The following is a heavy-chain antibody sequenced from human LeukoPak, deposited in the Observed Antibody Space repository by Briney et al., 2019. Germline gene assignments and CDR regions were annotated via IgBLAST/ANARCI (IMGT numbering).Heavy chain of an antibody. CDR1: GYTFTSYG. D-gene: IGHD5-12*01. CDR3: ATRVATITYNWFDP. J-gene: IGHJ5*02. Sequence: GASVKVSCKASGYTFTSYGISWVRQAPGQGLEWMGWISAYNGNTNYAQKLQGRVTMTTDTSTSTAYMELSSLRSEDTAVYYCATRVATITYNWFDPWGQGTLVTVSS. CDR2: ISAYNGNT. V-gene: IGHV1-18*01.